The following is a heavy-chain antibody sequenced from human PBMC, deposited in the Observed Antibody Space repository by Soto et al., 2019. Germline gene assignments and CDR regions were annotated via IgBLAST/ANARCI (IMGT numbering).Heavy chain of an antibody. J-gene: IGHJ4*02. Sequence: LRLSCAASGFTLSHNWMHWVRQGPGKGLEWVSRIDSDGTSTTYADSVKGRFTISRDNAKNTLYLQMNSLRAEDTAVYYCARFGTYYDSSGFAYWGQGTLVTVSS. CDR3: ARFGTYYDSSGFAY. CDR1: GFTLSHNW. V-gene: IGHV3-74*01. D-gene: IGHD3-22*01. CDR2: IDSDGTST.